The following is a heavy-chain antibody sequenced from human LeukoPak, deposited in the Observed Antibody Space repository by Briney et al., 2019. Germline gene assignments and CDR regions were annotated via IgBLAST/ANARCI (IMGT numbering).Heavy chain of an antibody. J-gene: IGHJ6*02. CDR1: GFTFSSYA. D-gene: IGHD6-13*01. CDR3: AKAPGAAAPPYGMDV. CDR2: ISGSGGST. V-gene: IGHV3-23*01. Sequence: GGSLRLSCAASGFTFSSYAMSWVRQAPGKGLEWVSAISGSGGSTYYADSVKGRFTISRDNSKSMLYLQMNSLRAEDTAVYYCAKAPGAAAPPYGMDVWGQGTTVTVSS.